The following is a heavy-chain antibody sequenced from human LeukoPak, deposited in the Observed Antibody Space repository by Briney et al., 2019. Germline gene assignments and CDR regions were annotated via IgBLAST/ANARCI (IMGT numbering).Heavy chain of an antibody. D-gene: IGHD6-13*01. Sequence: AGGSLRLSCAASGFIFSSQWMGWVRQAPGKGLEWVANIKQDGSEKYYVDSVKGRFTISRDNAKNSLYLQMNSLRAEDTALYYCARDQRYSSSWYTFDIWGQGTMVTVSS. CDR3: ARDQRYSSSWYTFDI. V-gene: IGHV3-7*03. CDR2: IKQDGSEK. J-gene: IGHJ3*02. CDR1: GFIFSSQW.